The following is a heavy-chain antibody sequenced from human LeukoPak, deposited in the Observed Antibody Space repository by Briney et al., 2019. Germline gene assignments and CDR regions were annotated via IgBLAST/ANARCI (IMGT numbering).Heavy chain of an antibody. D-gene: IGHD2-15*01. CDR2: IYSGGST. CDR1: GFTVSSNY. V-gene: IGHV3-53*01. Sequence: GGSLRLSCAASGFTVSSNYMNWVRQAPGKGLEWVSVIYSGGSTYYADSVKGRFTIPRDNSKNTLYLQMNSLRAEDTAVYYCARAGGSFIYFDYWGQGTLVTVSS. CDR3: ARAGGSFIYFDY. J-gene: IGHJ4*02.